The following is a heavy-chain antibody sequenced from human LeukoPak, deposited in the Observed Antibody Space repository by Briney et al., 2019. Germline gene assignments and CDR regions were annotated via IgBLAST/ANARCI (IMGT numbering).Heavy chain of an antibody. J-gene: IGHJ4*02. CDR3: AGVASSWRRYFDY. CDR2: ISYDGSNK. CDR1: GFTFSSYA. V-gene: IGHV3-30*04. D-gene: IGHD6-13*01. Sequence: GGSLRLSCAASGFTFSSYAMHWVRQAPGKGLEWVAVISYDGSNKYYADSVKGRFTISRDNSKNTLYLQMNSLRAEDTAVYYCAGVASSWRRYFDYWGQGTLVTVSS.